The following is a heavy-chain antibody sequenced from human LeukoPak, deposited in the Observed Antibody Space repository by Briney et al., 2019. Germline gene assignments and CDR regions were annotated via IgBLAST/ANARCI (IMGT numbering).Heavy chain of an antibody. CDR3: ARESRTYYYDSSGYYESYYYGMDV. CDR2: ISWNSGSI. V-gene: IGHV3-9*01. J-gene: IGHJ6*02. D-gene: IGHD3-22*01. CDR1: GFTFDDYA. Sequence: GGSLRLSCAASGFTFDDYAMHWVRQAPGKGLEWVSGISWNSGSIGYADSVKGRFTISRDNAKNSLCLQMNSLRAEDTAVYYCARESRTYYYDSSGYYESYYYGMDVWGQGTTVTVSS.